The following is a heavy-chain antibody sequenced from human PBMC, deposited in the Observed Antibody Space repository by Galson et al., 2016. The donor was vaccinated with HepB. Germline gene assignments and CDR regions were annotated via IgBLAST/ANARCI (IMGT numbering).Heavy chain of an antibody. Sequence: SLRLSCAASGFTFTNAWMSWVRQAPGKGLEWVGRIKSKSDGGTTDYAATVKGRFTITSDDSKNTLYPQMNSLKTEDAAVYYCPTTDYSNNPYYYGMHVWGQGTTVTVSS. V-gene: IGHV3-15*01. J-gene: IGHJ6*02. CDR2: IKSKSDGGTT. CDR1: GFTFTNAW. D-gene: IGHD4-11*01. CDR3: PTTDYSNNPYYYGMHV.